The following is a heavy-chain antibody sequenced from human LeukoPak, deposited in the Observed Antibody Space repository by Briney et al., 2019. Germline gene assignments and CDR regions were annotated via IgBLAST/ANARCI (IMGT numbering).Heavy chain of an antibody. D-gene: IGHD1-26*01. CDR3: ATLGTSNGSPPPDY. V-gene: IGHV1-2*02. Sequence: ASVKVSCKASGYTFTGYYMHWVRQAPGQGLEWMGWINPNSGGTNYAQKFQGRVTMTRDTSISTAYMELSRLRSDDTAVYYCATLGTSNGSPPPDYWHQGTLITVSS. CDR1: GYTFTGYY. J-gene: IGHJ4*02. CDR2: INPNSGGT.